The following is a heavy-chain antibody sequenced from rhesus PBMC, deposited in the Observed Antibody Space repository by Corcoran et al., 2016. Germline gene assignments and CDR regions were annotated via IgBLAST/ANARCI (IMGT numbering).Heavy chain of an antibody. V-gene: IGHV3-7*01. CDR3: VIDDYGRD. Sequence: EAQLVESGGGLVQPGGSLRLSCAASGFTFGDYAMHWVRQAPEKGLDGVSTISNTGKTMDYVDFAKGRFTVSRDNAKNSLSLQMNSLRAEDTAVYYCVIDDYGRDWGQGVLVSVSS. CDR1: GFTFGDYA. J-gene: IGHJ4*01. CDR2: ISNTGKTM. D-gene: IGHD4-29*01.